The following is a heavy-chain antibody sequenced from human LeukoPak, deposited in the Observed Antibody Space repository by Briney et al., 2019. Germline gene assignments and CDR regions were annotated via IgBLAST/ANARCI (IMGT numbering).Heavy chain of an antibody. CDR1: GGTFSSYA. CDR2: IIPILGIA. V-gene: IGHV1-69*04. J-gene: IGHJ4*02. Sequence: SVKVSCKASGGTFSSYAISWVRQAPGQGLEWMGRIIPILGIANYAQKFQGRVTITADKSTSTAYMELSSLRSEDTAVYYCTRETSSRYFDYWGQGTLVTVSS. CDR3: TRETSSRYFDY.